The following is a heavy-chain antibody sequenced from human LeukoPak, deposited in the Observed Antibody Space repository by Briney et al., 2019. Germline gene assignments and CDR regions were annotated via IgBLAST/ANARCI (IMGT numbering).Heavy chain of an antibody. J-gene: IGHJ4*02. CDR3: ARDREQEPTYDY. V-gene: IGHV3-30*03. CDR1: GFTFISYG. CDR2: ISYDGSNK. D-gene: IGHD6-13*01. Sequence: GGSLRLSCAASGFTFISYGMHWVRQAPGKGLEWVAVISYDGSNKYYADSVKGRFTISRDNSKNTLYLQMNSLRAEDTAVYYCARDREQEPTYDYWGRGTLVTVSS.